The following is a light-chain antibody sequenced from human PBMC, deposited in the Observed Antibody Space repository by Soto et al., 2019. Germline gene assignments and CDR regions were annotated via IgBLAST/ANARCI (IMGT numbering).Light chain of an antibody. CDR3: QHYDNSPPFT. CDR2: DAS. Sequence: EIVLTQSPGTLSLSPGERATISCRASQSLSKSHLAWYQQKPSQSPRLLIYDASSRATGIADWFSGSGSGTDFTLTISRLEPEDFAVYFCQHYDNSPPFTFGQGTKVDIK. J-gene: IGKJ2*01. V-gene: IGKV3-20*01. CDR1: QSLSKSH.